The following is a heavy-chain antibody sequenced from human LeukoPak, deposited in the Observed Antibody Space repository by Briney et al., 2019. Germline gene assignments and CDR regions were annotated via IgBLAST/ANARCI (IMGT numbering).Heavy chain of an antibody. Sequence: SVKVSCKASGGTFSSYAISWVRQAPGQGLEWMGGIIPIFGTANYAQKLQGRVTMTTDTSTSTAYMELRSLRSDDTAVYYCARGYCSGGSCYYPEFDYWGQGTLVTVSS. CDR3: ARGYCSGGSCYYPEFDY. J-gene: IGHJ4*02. CDR1: GGTFSSYA. D-gene: IGHD2-15*01. CDR2: IIPIFGTA. V-gene: IGHV1-69*05.